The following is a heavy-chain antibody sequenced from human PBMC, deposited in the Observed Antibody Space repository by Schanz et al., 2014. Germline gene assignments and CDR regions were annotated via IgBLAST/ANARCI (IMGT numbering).Heavy chain of an antibody. V-gene: IGHV3-48*01. CDR2: IRSSSTPI. D-gene: IGHD1-26*01. CDR1: GFTFSSYA. J-gene: IGHJ4*02. Sequence: EVQLVESGGGLVQPGGSLRLSCAASGFTFSSYAMSWVRQAPGKGLEWVSYIRSSSTPIYYADSVKGRFTISRDNAKNSLYLQMNSLRAEDTAVYYCARSRSGFYFDYWGQGTLVTVSS. CDR3: ARSRSGFYFDY.